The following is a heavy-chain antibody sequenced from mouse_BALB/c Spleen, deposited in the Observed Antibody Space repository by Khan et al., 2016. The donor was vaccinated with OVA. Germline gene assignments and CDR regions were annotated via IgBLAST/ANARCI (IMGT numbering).Heavy chain of an antibody. CDR1: GYSITSDYA. V-gene: IGHV3-2*02. CDR2: ISYSGST. D-gene: IGHD2-3*01. J-gene: IGHJ4*01. Sequence: EVMLVESGPGLVKPSQSLSLTCTVTGYSITSDYAWNWIRQFPGNKLEWMGYISYSGSTNYNPALKSRISITRDTSKNQFFLQLNSVTTEDTATYYCARDGSRYNYAMDYWGQGTSVTGSS. CDR3: ARDGSRYNYAMDY.